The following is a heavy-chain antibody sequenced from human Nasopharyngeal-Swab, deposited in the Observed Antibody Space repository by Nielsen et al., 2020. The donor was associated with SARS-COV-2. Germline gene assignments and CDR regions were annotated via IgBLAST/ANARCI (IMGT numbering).Heavy chain of an antibody. D-gene: IGHD2-15*01. V-gene: IGHV3-43*01. J-gene: IGHJ6*02. Sequence: GESLKISCAASGFTFDDYTMHWVRQAPGKGLEWVSLISWDGGSTYYADSVKGRFTISRDNSKNSLYLQMNSLRTEDTALYYCAKDKGCSGGSCYSWYYYGMDVWGQGTTVTVSS. CDR3: AKDKGCSGGSCYSWYYYGMDV. CDR2: ISWDGGST. CDR1: GFTFDDYT.